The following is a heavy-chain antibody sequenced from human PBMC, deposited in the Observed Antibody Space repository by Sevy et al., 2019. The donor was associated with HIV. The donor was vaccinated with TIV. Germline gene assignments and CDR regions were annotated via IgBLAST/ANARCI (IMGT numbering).Heavy chain of an antibody. J-gene: IGHJ4*02. CDR3: ATISQQLVGFFDY. V-gene: IGHV4-59*01. CDR1: GGSISSYY. D-gene: IGHD6-6*01. CDR2: IFYSGNT. Sequence: SDTLSLTCTVSGGSISSYYWSWIRQPPGKGLEWIGYIFYSGNTYYNPSPKRRVTISVDTSKNQFSLKLTSVTAADTAVYYCATISQQLVGFFDYWGQGTLVTVSS.